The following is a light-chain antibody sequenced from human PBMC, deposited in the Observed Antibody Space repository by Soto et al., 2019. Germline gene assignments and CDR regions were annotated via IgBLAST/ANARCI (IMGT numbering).Light chain of an antibody. J-gene: IGKJ4*01. CDR3: QQYCSSALT. V-gene: IGKV3-20*01. Sequence: EIVLTQSPATLSLSPGERATLSCRASQSVSSIYLAWYQQKPGQAPRLLIYGSSSRPTGIPDRFSGSGSGTDFTLAISRLQPEDIAVYYCQQYCSSALTFGGGTKVEIK. CDR2: GSS. CDR1: QSVSSIY.